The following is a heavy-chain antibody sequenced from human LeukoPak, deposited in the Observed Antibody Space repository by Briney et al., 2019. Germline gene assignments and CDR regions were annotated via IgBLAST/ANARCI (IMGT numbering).Heavy chain of an antibody. CDR1: GGSISSGSYY. J-gene: IGHJ6*04. V-gene: IGHV4-61*02. Sequence: PSQTLSLTCTVSGGSISSGSYYWSWIRQPAGKGLEWIGRIYTSGSTNYNPSLKSRVTISVDTSKNQFSLKLSSVTAADTAVYYCARAMDVWGKRTTVTVSS. CDR2: IYTSGST. CDR3: ARAMDV.